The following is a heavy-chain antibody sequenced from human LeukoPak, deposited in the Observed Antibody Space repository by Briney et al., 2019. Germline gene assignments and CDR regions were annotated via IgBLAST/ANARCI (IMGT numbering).Heavy chain of an antibody. CDR2: ISSSSSTI. CDR3: ASVFLLPGWYTGIFDY. Sequence: PGGSLRLSCAASGFTFSSYSMNWVRQAPGKGLEWVSYISSSSSTIYYADSVKGRFTISRDNAKNSLYLQMNSLRDEDTAVYYCASVFLLPGWYTGIFDYWGQGTLVTVSS. CDR1: GFTFSSYS. V-gene: IGHV3-48*02. D-gene: IGHD6-19*01. J-gene: IGHJ4*02.